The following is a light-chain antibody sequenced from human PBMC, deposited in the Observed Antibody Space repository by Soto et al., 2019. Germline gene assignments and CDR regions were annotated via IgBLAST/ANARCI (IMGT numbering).Light chain of an antibody. CDR1: QSISNH. V-gene: IGKV1-39*01. CDR3: QQSYSSPPT. Sequence: DIQMTQSPSSVSASVGDRITITGRASQSISNHLNWYQQKPGKAPKLLIFAASSLQSGVPSRFSGSRSGPDFTLTISSLQPEDFATYYCQQSYSSPPTFGQGTKVDIK. J-gene: IGKJ1*01. CDR2: AAS.